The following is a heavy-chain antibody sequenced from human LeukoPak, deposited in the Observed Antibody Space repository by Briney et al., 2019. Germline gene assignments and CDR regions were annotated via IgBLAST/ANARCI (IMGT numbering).Heavy chain of an antibody. J-gene: IGHJ4*02. CDR3: ARLGGSGWLGFDY. D-gene: IGHD6-19*01. CDR2: IKQDGSEK. CDR1: GXXFSSYX. V-gene: IGHV3-7*04. Sequence: RXXXXASGXXFSSYXXXXVRQXXGXXXEXXANIKQDGSEKYYVDSVKGRFTISRDNAKNSLYLQMNSLRAEDTAVYYCARLGGSGWLGFDYWGQGTLVTVSS.